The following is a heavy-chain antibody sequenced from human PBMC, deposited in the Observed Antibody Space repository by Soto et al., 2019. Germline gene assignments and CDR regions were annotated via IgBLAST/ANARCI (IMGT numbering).Heavy chain of an antibody. CDR2: ISGGGGTM. D-gene: IGHD1-26*01. CDR1: GFTFSRYT. J-gene: IGHJ4*02. V-gene: IGHV3-48*04. Sequence: PGGSLRLSCAASGFTFSRYTMNWVRQAPGKGLEWLSYISGGGGTMSYADSVKGRVTISRDNAKNSLYLQMDSLRAEDTAVYYCARDKSGTYSIDYWGQGTLVTVPQ. CDR3: ARDKSGTYSIDY.